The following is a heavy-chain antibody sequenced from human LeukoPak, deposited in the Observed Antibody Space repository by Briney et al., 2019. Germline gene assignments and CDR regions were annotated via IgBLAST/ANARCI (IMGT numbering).Heavy chain of an antibody. J-gene: IGHJ4*02. CDR3: ARDFTMGY. CDR1: GFTFSSYA. Sequence: PGRSLRLSCAASGFTFSSYAMHWVRQAPGKGLEWVAVISYDGSNKYYADSVKGRFTISRDNAKNSLYLQMNSLRAEDTAVYYCARDFTMGYWGQGTLVTVSS. D-gene: IGHD3-10*01. V-gene: IGHV3-30-3*01. CDR2: ISYDGSNK.